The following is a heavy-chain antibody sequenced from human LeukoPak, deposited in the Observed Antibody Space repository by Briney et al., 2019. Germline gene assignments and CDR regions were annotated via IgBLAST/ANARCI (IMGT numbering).Heavy chain of an antibody. J-gene: IGHJ4*02. CDR1: GFTLSNYA. CDR2: ISGSSGLT. Sequence: GGSLRLSCAASGFTLSNYAMSWVRQAPGRGLEWVPAISGSSGLTYYADSVKGRFTISRDNSKNTLFLQMNSLRAEDTAVYYCARRGESASYGDYRFDYWGQGTLVTVSS. CDR3: ARRGESASYGDYRFDY. V-gene: IGHV3-23*01. D-gene: IGHD4-17*01.